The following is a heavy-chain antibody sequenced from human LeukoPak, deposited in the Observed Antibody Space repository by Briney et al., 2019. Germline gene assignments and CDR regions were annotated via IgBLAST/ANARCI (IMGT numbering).Heavy chain of an antibody. V-gene: IGHV1-2*02. CDR3: ARDYMVRGHYYYYGMDV. Sequence: ASVKVSCKASGYTFTGYYMHWVRQAPGQGLEWMGWINPNSGGTNYAQKFQGRVTMTRDTSISTAYMELSRLRSEDTAVYYCARDYMVRGHYYYYGMDVWGQGTTVTVSS. CDR1: GYTFTGYY. J-gene: IGHJ6*02. CDR2: INPNSGGT. D-gene: IGHD3-10*01.